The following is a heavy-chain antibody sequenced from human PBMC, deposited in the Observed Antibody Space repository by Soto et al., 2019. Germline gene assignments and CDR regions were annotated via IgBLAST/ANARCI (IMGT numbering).Heavy chain of an antibody. Sequence: GGSLRLSCAASGFTFSSYSMNWVRQAPGKGLEWVSYISSSSSTIYYADSVKGRFTISRDNAKNSLYLQMNSLRAEDTAVGGVLKWVLLWFGEFRELDYWGQGTLVTVSS. V-gene: IGHV3-48*01. D-gene: IGHD3-10*01. CDR2: ISSSSSTI. J-gene: IGHJ4*02. CDR3: LKWVLLWFGEFRELDY. CDR1: GFTFSSYS.